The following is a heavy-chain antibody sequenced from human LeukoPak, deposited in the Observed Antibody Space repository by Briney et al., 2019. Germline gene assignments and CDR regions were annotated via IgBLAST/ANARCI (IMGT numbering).Heavy chain of an antibody. CDR2: INPNSGGT. V-gene: IGHV1-2*02. J-gene: IGHJ1*01. Sequence: GASVKVSCKASGYTFTGYYMHWVRQAPGQGLEWMGWINPNSGGTNYAQKFQGRVTMTRDTSISTAYMELSRLRSDDTAVYYCARDNRAAATNLKYFQHWGQGTLVTVSS. D-gene: IGHD6-13*01. CDR3: ARDNRAAATNLKYFQH. CDR1: GYTFTGYY.